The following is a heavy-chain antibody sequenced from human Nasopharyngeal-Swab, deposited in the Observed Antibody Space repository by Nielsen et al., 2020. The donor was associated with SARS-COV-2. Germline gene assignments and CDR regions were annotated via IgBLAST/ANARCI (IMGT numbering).Heavy chain of an antibody. J-gene: IGHJ3*02. V-gene: IGHV4-59*01. CDR2: IYYSGST. CDR3: ARAGRGHYYDSSGYYYGGNDAFDI. D-gene: IGHD3-22*01. Sequence: SETLSLTCTVSVGSISSYYWSWIRQPPGKGLEWIGYIYYSGSTNYNPSLKSRVTISVDTSKNQFSLKLSSVTAADTAVYYCARAGRGHYYDSSGYYYGGNDAFDIWGQGTMVTVSS. CDR1: VGSISSYY.